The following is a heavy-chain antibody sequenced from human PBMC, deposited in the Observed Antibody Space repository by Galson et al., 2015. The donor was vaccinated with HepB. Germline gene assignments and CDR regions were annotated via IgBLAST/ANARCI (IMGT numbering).Heavy chain of an antibody. CDR3: ATTRFPYCGGDCLFGDAFDI. D-gene: IGHD2-21*02. CDR1: GYTLTELS. Sequence: SVKVSCKVSGYTLTELSMHWVRQAPGKGLEWMGGFDPEDGETIYAQKFQGRVTMTEDTSTDTAYMELSSLRSEDTAVYYCATTRFPYCGGDCLFGDAFDIWGQGTMVTVSS. CDR2: FDPEDGET. V-gene: IGHV1-24*01. J-gene: IGHJ3*02.